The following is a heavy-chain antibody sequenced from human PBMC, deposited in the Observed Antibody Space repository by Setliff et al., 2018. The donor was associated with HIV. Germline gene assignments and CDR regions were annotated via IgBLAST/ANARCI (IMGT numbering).Heavy chain of an antibody. CDR1: GYPIDSGFY. CDR3: ARRGSSGDPWSGSHYLYYFDC. D-gene: IGHD3-3*01. Sequence: SSETLSLTCAVYGYPIDSGFYWGWIRQTPGKGLEWIASSYHTGNSYYNPSLQSRVTISVDTSKNQFSLKLSSVSAADTAVYYCARRGSSGDPWSGSHYLYYFDCWGQGTLVTVSS. J-gene: IGHJ4*02. CDR2: SYHTGNS. V-gene: IGHV4-38-2*01.